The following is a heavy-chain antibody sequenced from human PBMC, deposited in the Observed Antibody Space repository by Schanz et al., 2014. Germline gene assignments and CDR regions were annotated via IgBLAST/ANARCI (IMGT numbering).Heavy chain of an antibody. D-gene: IGHD2-21*02. J-gene: IGHJ4*02. Sequence: DVQLVESGGGLVQPGGSLRLSCAASGFTFDDHAMHWVRQVPGKGLEWVSGISWNSGNIAYADSVKGRFTISRDNAKNSLYLQMNSLRPEDTALSYCAKVQTHTLYGGNSCFDYWGQGTLVTVSS. CDR1: GFTFDDHA. CDR2: ISWNSGNI. CDR3: AKVQTHTLYGGNSCFDY. V-gene: IGHV3-9*01.